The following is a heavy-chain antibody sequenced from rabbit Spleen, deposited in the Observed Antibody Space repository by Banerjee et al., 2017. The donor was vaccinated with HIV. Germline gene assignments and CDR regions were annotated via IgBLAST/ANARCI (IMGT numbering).Heavy chain of an antibody. CDR1: GVSFSSDQY. CDR3: ARDLVGVIGWNFYL. Sequence: QSLEESGGDLVKPGASLTLTCTASGVSFSSDQYMCWVRQAPGKGLEWIACINAATAKPVYATWAKGRFTISRTSSTTVTLRMTSLTAADTATYFCARDLVGVIGWNFYLWGPGTLVTVS. D-gene: IGHD1-1*01. CDR2: INAATAKP. J-gene: IGHJ4*01. V-gene: IGHV1S40*01.